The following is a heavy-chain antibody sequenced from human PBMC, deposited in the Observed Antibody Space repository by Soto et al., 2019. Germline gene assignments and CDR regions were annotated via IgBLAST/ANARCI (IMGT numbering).Heavy chain of an antibody. J-gene: IGHJ4*01. CDR1: GFTFSSYA. D-gene: IGHD2-15*01. Sequence: GGSLRLSCAASGFTFSSYAMSWVRQAPGKGLEWVSAISGSGGSTYYADSVKGRFTISRDNSKNTLYLQMNSLRAEDTAVYYCEKDYSKTLYSSFDYWGHGTLVTVSS. V-gene: IGHV3-23*01. CDR3: EKDYSKTLYSSFDY. CDR2: ISGSGGST.